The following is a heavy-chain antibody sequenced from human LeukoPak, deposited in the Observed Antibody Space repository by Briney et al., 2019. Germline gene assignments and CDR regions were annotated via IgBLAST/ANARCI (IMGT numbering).Heavy chain of an antibody. Sequence: SETLSLTCAVYGGSFSGYYWSWIRQPPGKGLEWIGEINHSGSTNYNPFLKSRVTISVDTSKNQFCLKLSSVTAADTAVYYCARGPSVTTETTGSWGQGTLVIVSS. D-gene: IGHD4-17*01. V-gene: IGHV4-34*01. J-gene: IGHJ5*02. CDR3: ARGPSVTTETTGS. CDR2: INHSGST. CDR1: GGSFSGYY.